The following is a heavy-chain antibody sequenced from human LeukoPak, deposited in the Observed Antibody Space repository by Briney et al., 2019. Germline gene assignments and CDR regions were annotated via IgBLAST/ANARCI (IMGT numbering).Heavy chain of an antibody. J-gene: IGHJ4*02. D-gene: IGHD1-26*01. Sequence: SETLSLTCTVSSESISSYYWGWVRQPPGKGLEWIGRIYTTGATQYNLSLKSRVTMSIDTSTTQFSLNLRSMTAAYTAVSYVGGQGYTASYYFLDFWSQGTLVAVS. V-gene: IGHV4-4*07. CDR1: SESISSYY. CDR3: GGQGYTASYYFLDF. CDR2: IYTTGAT.